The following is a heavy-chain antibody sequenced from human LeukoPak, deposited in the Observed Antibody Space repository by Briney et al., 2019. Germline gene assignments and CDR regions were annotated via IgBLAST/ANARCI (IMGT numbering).Heavy chain of an antibody. D-gene: IGHD3-9*01. V-gene: IGHV1-8*01. CDR3: ARGGHGTLYDILTGYYRPFDY. CDR2: MNPNSGNT. Sequence: GASVKVSCKAFGYTFTSYGISWVRQATGQGLEWMGWMNPNSGNTGYAQKFQGRVTMTRNTSISTAYMELSSLRSEDTAVYYCARGGHGTLYDILTGYYRPFDYWGQGTLVTVSS. CDR1: GYTFTSYG. J-gene: IGHJ4*02.